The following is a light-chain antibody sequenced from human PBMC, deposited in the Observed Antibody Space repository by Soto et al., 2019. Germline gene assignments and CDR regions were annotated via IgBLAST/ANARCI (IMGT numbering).Light chain of an antibody. J-gene: IGKJ1*01. V-gene: IGKV1-5*03. CDR1: QSIGSW. CDR2: KAS. CDR3: QQYGSYSPWT. Sequence: DIQMTQSPSTLSASVGDRVTITCRASQSIGSWLAWYQQKPGKAPKLLIYKASSLESGVPSRFSGSGSGTEFTLTISSLQPDDFASYSCQQYGSYSPWTFGQGTKVEIK.